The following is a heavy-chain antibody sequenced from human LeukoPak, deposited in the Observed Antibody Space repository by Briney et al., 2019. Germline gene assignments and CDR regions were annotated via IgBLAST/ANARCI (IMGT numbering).Heavy chain of an antibody. Sequence: SQTLSLTCAISGDSVSSNSVAWNLIRQSPSRGLEWLGRTYYKSQWYTDYAVSVKSLITNTPDTSKNQFSLQLNSVTPEDTAVYYCARGSTSGIDYWGQGTLVTVSS. V-gene: IGHV6-1*01. D-gene: IGHD6-19*01. CDR3: ARGSTSGIDY. J-gene: IGHJ4*02. CDR1: GDSVSSNSVA. CDR2: TYYKSQWYT.